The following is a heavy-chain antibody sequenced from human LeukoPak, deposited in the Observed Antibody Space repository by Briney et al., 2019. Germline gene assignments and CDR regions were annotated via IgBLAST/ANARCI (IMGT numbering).Heavy chain of an antibody. CDR2: INPSGGSR. V-gene: IGHV1-46*01. J-gene: IGHJ6*02. Sequence: ASVKVSCKASGYTFTSYYMHWVRQAPRQGLGWMGIINPSGGSRSYAQKCQGRVTMTRDTSTSTVYMELSSLRSEDTGVYYCAREKVWFGELLSPYYYYYGMDVWGQGTTVTVSS. CDR3: AREKVWFGELLSPYYYYYGMDV. CDR1: GYTFTSYY. D-gene: IGHD3-10*01.